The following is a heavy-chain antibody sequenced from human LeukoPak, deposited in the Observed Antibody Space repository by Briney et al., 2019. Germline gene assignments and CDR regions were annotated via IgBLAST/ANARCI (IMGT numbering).Heavy chain of an antibody. V-gene: IGHV1-18*01. Sequence: ASVKVSCKASGGTFSSYGISWVRQAPGQGLEWMGWISAYNGNTNYAQKFQGRVTMTTDTSTNTAYMELRSLTSDDTAVYYCARDRSSNDYWGQGTLVTVSS. CDR2: ISAYNGNT. CDR1: GGTFSSYG. CDR3: ARDRSSNDY. J-gene: IGHJ4*02.